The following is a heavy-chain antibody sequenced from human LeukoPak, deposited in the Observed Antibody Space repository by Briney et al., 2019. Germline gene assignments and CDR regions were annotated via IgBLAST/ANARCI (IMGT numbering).Heavy chain of an antibody. CDR2: ISAYNGNT. CDR1: GYTFTSYG. J-gene: IGHJ4*02. CDR3: ARVTITFGGVIAPFDY. D-gene: IGHD3-16*02. Sequence: GASVKVSCKASGYTFTSYGISWVRRAPGQGLEWMGWISAYNGNTNYAQKLQGRVTMTTDTSTSTAYMELRSLRSDDTAVYYCARVTITFGGVIAPFDYWGQGTLVTVSS. V-gene: IGHV1-18*01.